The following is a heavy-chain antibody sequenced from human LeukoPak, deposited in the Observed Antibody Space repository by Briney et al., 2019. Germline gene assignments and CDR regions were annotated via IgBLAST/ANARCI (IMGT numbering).Heavy chain of an antibody. V-gene: IGHV3-23*01. Sequence: PGGSLRLSCAASGFTFSSYAMSWVRQAPGKGLEWVSAISGSGGSTYYADSVKGRFTISRDNSKNTLYLQMNSLRAEDTAVYYCACNGWFWGYNMGVWGQGTTVTVSS. D-gene: IGHD5-24*01. J-gene: IGHJ6*02. CDR2: ISGSGGST. CDR1: GFTFSSYA. CDR3: ACNGWFWGYNMGV.